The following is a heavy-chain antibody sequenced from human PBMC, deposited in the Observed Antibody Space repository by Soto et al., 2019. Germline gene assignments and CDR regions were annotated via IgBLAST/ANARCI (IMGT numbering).Heavy chain of an antibody. CDR1: GGSISSGGYY. CDR2: IYYSGST. Sequence: TSETLSLTCTVSGGSISSGGYYWSWIRQHPGKGLEWIGYIYYSGSTYYNPSLKSRVTISVDTSKNQFSLKLSSVTAADTAVYYCARASVTTFYGMDVWGQGTTVTVSS. D-gene: IGHD4-4*01. J-gene: IGHJ6*02. CDR3: ARASVTTFYGMDV. V-gene: IGHV4-31*03.